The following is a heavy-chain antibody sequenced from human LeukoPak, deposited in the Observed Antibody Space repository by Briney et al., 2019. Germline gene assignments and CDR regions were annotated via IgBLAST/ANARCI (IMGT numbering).Heavy chain of an antibody. Sequence: SVKVSCKASGYTFTGYYIHWVRQAPGQGLEWMGWINPNSGGTNYAQKFQGRVTVTRDTSISTAYMELSRLRSDDTAMYYCATYQYDSGTYLDYWGQGTLVTVSS. CDR1: GYTFTGYY. V-gene: IGHV1-2*02. CDR2: INPNSGGT. J-gene: IGHJ4*02. D-gene: IGHD3-10*01. CDR3: ATYQYDSGTYLDY.